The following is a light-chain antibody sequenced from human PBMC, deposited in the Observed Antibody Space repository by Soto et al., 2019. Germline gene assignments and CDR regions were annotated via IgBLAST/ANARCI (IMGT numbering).Light chain of an antibody. V-gene: IGLV1-40*01. Sequence: QSVLTQPPSVSGAPGQRVTISCTGSSSNIGAGYDVHWYRQLPGTAPKLLIYGNSNRPSGVPDRFSGSKSGTSASLAITGRQADVEADNNCQSYDRSLSGVVFGGGTNVTVL. CDR1: SSNIGAGYD. CDR2: GNS. J-gene: IGLJ2*01. CDR3: QSYDRSLSGVV.